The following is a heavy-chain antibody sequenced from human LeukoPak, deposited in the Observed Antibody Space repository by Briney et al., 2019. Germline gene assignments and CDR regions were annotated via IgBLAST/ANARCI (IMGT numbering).Heavy chain of an antibody. V-gene: IGHV3-7*01. CDR3: ARPGIAVAGTAYSDY. D-gene: IGHD6-19*01. CDR2: IKEDGTQK. J-gene: IGHJ4*02. CDR1: GFTFSAYW. Sequence: GGSLRLSCSASGFTFSAYWMTWVRQAPGKGLEWVANIKEDGTQKYYVDSVKGRFTTSRDNAKNSVYLQLNSLRAEDTAVYYCARPGIAVAGTAYSDYWGQGTLVTVSS.